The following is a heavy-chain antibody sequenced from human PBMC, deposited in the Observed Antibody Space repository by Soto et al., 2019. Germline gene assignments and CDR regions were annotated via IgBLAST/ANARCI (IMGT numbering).Heavy chain of an antibody. V-gene: IGHV1-2*04. CDR3: ARGDSTDCSNGVCSFFYNHDMDV. D-gene: IGHD2-8*01. CDR1: GYSFTDYH. CDR2: INPKSGGT. J-gene: IGHJ6*02. Sequence: ASVTVSCKASGYSFTDYHIHWVRQAPGQGLEWLGRINPKSGGTSTAQKFQGWVTMTTDTSISTASMELTRLTSDDTAIYYCARGDSTDCSNGVCSFFYNHDMDVWGQGTTVTVSS.